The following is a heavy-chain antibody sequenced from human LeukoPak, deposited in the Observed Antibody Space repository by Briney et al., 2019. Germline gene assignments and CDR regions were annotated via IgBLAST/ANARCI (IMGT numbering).Heavy chain of an antibody. V-gene: IGHV1-18*01. J-gene: IGHJ4*02. D-gene: IGHD2-2*01. CDR2: ISAYNGNT. Sequence: ASVKVSCKASGYTFTSYGISWVRQAPGQGLEWMGWISAYNGNTNYAQKLQGRVTMTTDTSTSTAYMELRSLRSDDTAVYYRAREVDIVVVPAAMDYWGQGTLVTVSS. CDR1: GYTFTSYG. CDR3: AREVDIVVVPAAMDY.